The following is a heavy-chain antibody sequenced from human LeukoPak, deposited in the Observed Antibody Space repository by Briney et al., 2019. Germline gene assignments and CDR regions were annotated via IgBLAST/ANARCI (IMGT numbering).Heavy chain of an antibody. Sequence: SETLSLTCTVSGGSVSSGSYYWSWIRQPPGKGLEWIGYIYYSGSINYNPSLKSRVTISVDTSKNQFSLKLSSVTAADTAVYYCARGIDTAMVTREKDYYDSSGYHYFDYWGQGTLVTVSS. V-gene: IGHV4-61*01. J-gene: IGHJ4*02. CDR1: GGSVSSGSYY. D-gene: IGHD3-22*01. CDR2: IYYSGSI. CDR3: ARGIDTAMVTREKDYYDSSGYHYFDY.